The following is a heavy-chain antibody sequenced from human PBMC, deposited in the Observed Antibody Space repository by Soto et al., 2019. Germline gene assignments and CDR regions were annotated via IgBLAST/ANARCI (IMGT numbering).Heavy chain of an antibody. CDR3: ASDPRGVGSGDYIL. V-gene: IGHV1-2*02. D-gene: IGHD4-17*01. J-gene: IGHJ4*02. CDR2: IKPNTGTT. CDR1: GYTFTDYH. Sequence: QVQLVQSGAEVKNPGASVKVSCKASGYTFTDYHIHWVRQAPGQGLEWMGWIKPNTGTTNLAQKFQGRVTMTSDTSSTTARMQPRRLRSDDTAQYYCASDPRGVGSGDYILWAQGTLVTVS.